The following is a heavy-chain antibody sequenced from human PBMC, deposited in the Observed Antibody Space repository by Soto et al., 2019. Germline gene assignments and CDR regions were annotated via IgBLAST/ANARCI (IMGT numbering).Heavy chain of an antibody. CDR2: INYSGST. V-gene: IGHV4-59*01. J-gene: IGHJ6*03. Sequence: SETLSLTCTVSGGSISSYYWSWIRQPPGKGLEWIGYINYSGSTNYNPSLKSRVTISVDTSKNQFSLKLSSVTAADTAVYYCARLGTTSYCSSTSCYHRHYYYYYMDVWGKGTTVTVSS. CDR1: GGSISSYY. CDR3: ARLGTTSYCSSTSCYHRHYYYYYMDV. D-gene: IGHD2-2*01.